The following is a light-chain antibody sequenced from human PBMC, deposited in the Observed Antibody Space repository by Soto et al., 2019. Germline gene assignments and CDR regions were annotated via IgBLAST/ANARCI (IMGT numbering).Light chain of an antibody. CDR2: GAS. CDR1: QSVSSSY. V-gene: IGKV3-20*01. Sequence: EIVLTQSPGTLSLSPGERATLSCRASQSVSSSYLAWYQQKPRQAPRLLIYGASSSATGIPARFSGSGSGREFTLTISSLEYDDFAMYYCQQYGSSPGTFGQGTKVEIK. CDR3: QQYGSSPGT. J-gene: IGKJ1*01.